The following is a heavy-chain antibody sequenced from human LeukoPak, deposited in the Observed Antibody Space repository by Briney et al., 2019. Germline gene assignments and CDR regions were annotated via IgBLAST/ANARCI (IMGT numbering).Heavy chain of an antibody. D-gene: IGHD1-26*01. J-gene: IGHJ4*02. V-gene: IGHV3-48*04. CDR2: ITSGGTTM. Sequence: GGSLRLSCAASGFTFSNAWMNWVRQAPRRGLEWVSYITSGGTTMYYADSVKGRFTISRDNAKNSLYLQMNSLRAEDTAVYYCARGDSGSYYFDYWGQGTLVTVSS. CDR3: ARGDSGSYYFDY. CDR1: GFTFSNAW.